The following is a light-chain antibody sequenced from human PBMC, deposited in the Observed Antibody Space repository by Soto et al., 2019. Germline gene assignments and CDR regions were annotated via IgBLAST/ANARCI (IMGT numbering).Light chain of an antibody. V-gene: IGKV1D-12*01. CDR2: TAS. Sequence: DIQMTQSPSSVSASVGDRVTITCRASQLISTWLAWYQQKPGKAPKLLIYTASSLQSGVPSRFSGSGSGTDFTLTISRLQPEDFATYYCQQYKNYPFTFGPGTKV. CDR1: QLISTW. CDR3: QQYKNYPFT. J-gene: IGKJ3*01.